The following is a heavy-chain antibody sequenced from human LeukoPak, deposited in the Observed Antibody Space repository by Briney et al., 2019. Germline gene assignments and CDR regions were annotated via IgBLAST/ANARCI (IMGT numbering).Heavy chain of an antibody. CDR2: ISGSGGST. V-gene: IGHV3-23*01. CDR3: ATAKTYYDILTGYYLFDY. CDR1: GFTFSSYA. D-gene: IGHD3-9*01. Sequence: GGSLRLSCAASGFTFSSYAMSWVRQAPGKGLEWVSAISGSGGSTYYADSVKGRFTISRDNSKNTLYLQMNSLRAEDTAVYYCATAKTYYDILTGYYLFDYWGQGTLVTVSS. J-gene: IGHJ4*02.